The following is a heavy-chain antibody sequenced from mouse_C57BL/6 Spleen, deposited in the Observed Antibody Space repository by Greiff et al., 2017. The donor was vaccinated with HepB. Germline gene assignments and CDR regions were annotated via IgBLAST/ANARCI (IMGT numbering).Heavy chain of an antibody. CDR3: ARRYFDV. J-gene: IGHJ1*03. CDR2: ISYDGSN. CDR1: GYSITSGYY. V-gene: IGHV3-6*01. Sequence: DVKLQESGPGLVKPSQSLSLTCSVPGYSITSGYYWNWIRQFPGNKLEWMGYISYDGSNNYNPSLKNRISITRDTSKNQFFLKLNSVTTEDTATYYCARRYFDVWGTGTTVTVSS.